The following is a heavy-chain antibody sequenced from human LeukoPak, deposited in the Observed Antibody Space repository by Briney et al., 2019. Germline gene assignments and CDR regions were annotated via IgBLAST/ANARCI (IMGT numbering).Heavy chain of an antibody. V-gene: IGHV1-18*01. CDR2: ISAYNGNT. J-gene: IGHJ4*02. CDR1: GYTFTSYG. D-gene: IGHD1-26*01. Sequence: GASVKVSCKASGYTFTSYGISWVRQAPGQGLEWMGWISAYNGNTNYAQKPQGGVTMTTDTSTSTAYMELRSLRSDDTAVYYCARGEEGATRGIPIDYWGQGTLVTVSS. CDR3: ARGEEGATRGIPIDY.